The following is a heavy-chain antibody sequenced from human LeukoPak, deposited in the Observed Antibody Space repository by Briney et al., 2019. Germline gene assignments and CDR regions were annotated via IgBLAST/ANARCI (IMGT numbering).Heavy chain of an antibody. CDR1: GGSITNYY. V-gene: IGHV4-59*08. D-gene: IGHD5-18*01. CDR2: IYYTGST. Sequence: PSETLSLTCSVSGGSITNYYWSWIRQPPGKGLEWIGYIYYTGSTNHNPSLKSRVTISVDTSKNLFSLKLSSVTAADTAVYYCARHVQDTPMISPLYYFDYWGQGTLVTVSS. CDR3: ARHVQDTPMISPLYYFDY. J-gene: IGHJ4*02.